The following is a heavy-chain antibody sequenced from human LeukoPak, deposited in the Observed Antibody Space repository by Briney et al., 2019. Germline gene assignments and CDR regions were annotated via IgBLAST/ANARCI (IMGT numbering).Heavy chain of an antibody. CDR3: AKGISSGYFDY. D-gene: IGHD3-22*01. CDR2: ISYDGSIE. CDR1: GFTFSSYG. V-gene: IGHV3-30*18. J-gene: IGHJ4*02. Sequence: PGRSLRLSCAASGFTFSSYGMHWVSQAPGKGLEWVAVISYDGSIEYYADSVKGRFSISGDNSKNTLYLQMNSLRAEDTALYYCAKGISSGYFDYWGQGTLVTVSS.